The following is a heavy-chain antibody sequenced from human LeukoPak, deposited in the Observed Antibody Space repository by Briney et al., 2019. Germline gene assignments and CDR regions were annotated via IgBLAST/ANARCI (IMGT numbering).Heavy chain of an antibody. V-gene: IGHV4-59*01. Sequence: SETLSLTCTVSGGSISSYYWSWIRQPPGKGLEWIGYIYYSGSTNYNPSLKSRVTISVDTSKNQFSLKLSSVTAADTAVYYCARALYSYGYVYYYYYMDVWGKGTTVTVSS. CDR3: ARALYSYGYVYYYYYMDV. CDR2: IYYSGST. J-gene: IGHJ6*03. CDR1: GGSISSYY. D-gene: IGHD5-18*01.